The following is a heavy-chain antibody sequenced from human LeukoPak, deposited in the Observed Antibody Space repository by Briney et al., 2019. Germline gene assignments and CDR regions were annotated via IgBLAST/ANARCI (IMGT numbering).Heavy chain of an antibody. CDR2: ISGGGYST. CDR1: GFAFSSYA. CDR3: ATAPYSSSWNLYFDD. D-gene: IGHD6-13*01. Sequence: GGSLRLSCAASGFAFSSYAINWVRQAPGKGLQWISTISGGGYSTYYAESVKGRFTISRDNSKNTVFLHMNSLSAEDTAVYYCATAPYSSSWNLYFDDWGQGTLVTVSS. J-gene: IGHJ4*02. V-gene: IGHV3-23*01.